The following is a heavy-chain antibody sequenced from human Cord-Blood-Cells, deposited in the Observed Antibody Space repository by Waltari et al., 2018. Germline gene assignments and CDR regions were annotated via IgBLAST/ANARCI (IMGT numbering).Heavy chain of an antibody. CDR1: GGTFSSYA. D-gene: IGHD2-21*01. J-gene: IGHJ3*02. V-gene: IGHV1-69*06. CDR3: ARDRWTCGGDCYAAFDI. CDR2: IITIFGTA. Sequence: QVQLVQSGAEVKKPGSSVKVSCKASGGTFSSYAISWVRQAAGQGLEWRGGIITIFGTANYAQKFQGRVTITADKSTSTAYMELSSLRSEDTAVYYCARDRWTCGGDCYAAFDIWGQGTMVTVSS.